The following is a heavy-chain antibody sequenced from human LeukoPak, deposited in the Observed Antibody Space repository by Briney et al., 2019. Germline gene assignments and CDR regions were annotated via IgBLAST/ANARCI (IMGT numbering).Heavy chain of an antibody. J-gene: IGHJ4*02. D-gene: IGHD4-17*01. Sequence: GGSLRLSCAASGFTFSSYGMHWVRQAPGKGLEWVAVISYDGSNKYYADSVKGRFTISRDNAKNSLYLQMNSLRAEDTAVYYCARGAYGDYEGVLYYFDYWGQGTLVTVSS. V-gene: IGHV3-30*03. CDR2: ISYDGSNK. CDR3: ARGAYGDYEGVLYYFDY. CDR1: GFTFSSYG.